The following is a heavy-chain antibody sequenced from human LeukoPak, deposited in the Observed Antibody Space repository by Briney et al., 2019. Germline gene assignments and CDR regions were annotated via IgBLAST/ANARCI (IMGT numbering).Heavy chain of an antibody. D-gene: IGHD5-12*01. CDR1: GGSISSGGYY. J-gene: IGHJ3*02. Sequence: SQTLSLTCTVSGGSISSGGYYWRWFRQHPGKGLEWIGYIFYSGITYYNPSLKSRVTISVDTSKNQFSLKLSSVTAADTAVYYCARPRGYHHDAFDIWGQGTMVTVSS. CDR2: IFYSGIT. V-gene: IGHV4-31*03. CDR3: ARPRGYHHDAFDI.